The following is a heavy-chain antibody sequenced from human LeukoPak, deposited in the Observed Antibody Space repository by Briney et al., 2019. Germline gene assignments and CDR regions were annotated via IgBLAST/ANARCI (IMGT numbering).Heavy chain of an antibody. J-gene: IGHJ4*02. CDR3: AKARYYDSSGPFDY. CDR2: ISGSATNT. D-gene: IGHD3-22*01. CDR1: GFTFSTYA. V-gene: IGHV3-23*01. Sequence: GGSLRLSCAASGFTFSTYAMSWVRQAPGKGLEWVSSISGSATNTYYADSVKGRFTISRDKSKNTLDLQMNSLRAEDTAVYYCAKARYYDSSGPFDYWGQGTLVTVSS.